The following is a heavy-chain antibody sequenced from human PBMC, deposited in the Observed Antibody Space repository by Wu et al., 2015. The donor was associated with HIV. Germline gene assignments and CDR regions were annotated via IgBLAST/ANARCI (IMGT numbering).Heavy chain of an antibody. D-gene: IGHD3-10*01. CDR2: INTLTGVT. Sequence: QVQLVQSGAEVKKPGASVKVSCKASGYTFTSYYMHWVRLVPGQGLQWMGWINTLTGVTSYQETFQGRVTMTRDTSINTAYMELSGLRSGDTALYYCSTFHEIQHYWGPGTLVAVSS. V-gene: IGHV1-2*02. J-gene: IGHJ4*02. CDR3: STFHEIQHY. CDR1: GYTFTSYY.